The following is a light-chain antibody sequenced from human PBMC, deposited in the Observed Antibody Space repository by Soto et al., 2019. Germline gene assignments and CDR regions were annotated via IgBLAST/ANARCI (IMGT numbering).Light chain of an antibody. CDR1: QSVSSNY. V-gene: IGKV3-20*01. CDR2: VAS. CDR3: QQYGSSSYT. J-gene: IGKJ2*01. Sequence: EIVLTQSPGTLSLSPGERATLYCRASQSVSSNYLAWYQQKPGQAPRLLIYVASSRATGIPDRFSGSGSGTDFTLTISRLEPEDFAVYYCQQYGSSSYTFGQGTKLEIK.